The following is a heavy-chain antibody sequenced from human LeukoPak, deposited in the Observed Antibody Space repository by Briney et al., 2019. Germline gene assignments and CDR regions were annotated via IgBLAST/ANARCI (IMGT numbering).Heavy chain of an antibody. CDR2: TIPILGIA. Sequence: ASVKVSCKASGGTFSSYAISWVRQAPGQGLEWMGRTIPILGIANYAQKFQGRVTITADKSTSTAYMELSSLRSEDTAVYYCARDLTDGGDHSYYYGMDVWGQGTTVTVSS. J-gene: IGHJ6*02. D-gene: IGHD2-21*02. V-gene: IGHV1-69*04. CDR1: GGTFSSYA. CDR3: ARDLTDGGDHSYYYGMDV.